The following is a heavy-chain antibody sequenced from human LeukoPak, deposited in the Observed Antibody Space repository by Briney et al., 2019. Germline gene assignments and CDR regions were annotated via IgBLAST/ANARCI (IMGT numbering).Heavy chain of an antibody. J-gene: IGHJ4*02. CDR2: ISSDGRNQ. V-gene: IGHV3-30*04. CDR3: AREKYCTSTDCLHGRFYFNC. D-gene: IGHD2-2*01. Sequence: GGSLRLSCAASGFTFSNYAMSWVRQAPGKGLEWVAIISSDGRNQNYADSVKGRFTISRDNSKNTLYLQMNTLRTEDTAVYYCAREKYCTSTDCLHGRFYFNCWGQGTLVTVSS. CDR1: GFTFSNYA.